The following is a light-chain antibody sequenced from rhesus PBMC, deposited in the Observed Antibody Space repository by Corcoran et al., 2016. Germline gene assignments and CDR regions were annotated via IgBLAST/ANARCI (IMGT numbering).Light chain of an antibody. CDR3: YQHSSGYT. CDR1: QNVATY. Sequence: QVILTQSPATLSLSPGERATLSCRASQNVATYLAWYQQTPGQAPRLLIYGASSRATGIPVRFSGSGSGTDFTLTISSLEPEDVGVYHCYQHSSGYTFGQGSKVEI. J-gene: IGKJ2*01. CDR2: GAS. V-gene: IGKV3-10*01.